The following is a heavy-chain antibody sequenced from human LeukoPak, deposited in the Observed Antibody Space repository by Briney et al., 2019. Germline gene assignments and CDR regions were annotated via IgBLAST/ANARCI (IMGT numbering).Heavy chain of an antibody. V-gene: IGHV4-39*07. CDR2: IYYSGST. Sequence: KPSETLSLTCTVSGGSISSSSYYWGWIRQPPGKGLEWIGSIYYSGSTYYNPSLKSRVTISVDTPKNQFSLKLSSVTAADTAVYYCARGRGYYGDLYYYYMDVWGKGTTVTVSS. CDR1: GGSISSSSYY. J-gene: IGHJ6*03. CDR3: ARGRGYYGDLYYYYMDV. D-gene: IGHD4-17*01.